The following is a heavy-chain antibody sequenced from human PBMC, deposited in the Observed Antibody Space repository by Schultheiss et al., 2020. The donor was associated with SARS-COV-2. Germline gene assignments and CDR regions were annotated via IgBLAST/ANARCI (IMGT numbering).Heavy chain of an antibody. CDR2: ISSSSSYI. CDR3: ARDTIVVVVAALAGYGMDV. D-gene: IGHD2-15*01. CDR1: GFTFSSYS. Sequence: GGSLRLSCAASGFTFSSYSMNWVRQAPGKGLEWVSSISSSSSYIYYADSVKGRFTISRDNAKNSLYLQMNSLRAEDTAVYYCARDTIVVVVAALAGYGMDVWGQGTTVTVSS. J-gene: IGHJ6*02. V-gene: IGHV3-21*01.